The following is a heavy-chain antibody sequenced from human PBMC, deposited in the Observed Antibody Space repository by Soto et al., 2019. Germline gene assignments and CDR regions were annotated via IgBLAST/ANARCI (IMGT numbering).Heavy chain of an antibody. V-gene: IGHV3-21*02. CDR3: GRVASSSSWTPDY. CDR1: GFTFSSYS. J-gene: IGHJ4*02. CDR2: LTSTSSYT. D-gene: IGHD6-13*01. Sequence: EVQLVESGGGLVKPGGSLRLSCAASGFTFSSYSMNWVCQVPGKGLEWVSSLTSTSSYTYYADSVKGRFTISRDNAKNSLFLLMNSVRAEDTAVYYCGRVASSSSWTPDYLGQGTLVTVSS.